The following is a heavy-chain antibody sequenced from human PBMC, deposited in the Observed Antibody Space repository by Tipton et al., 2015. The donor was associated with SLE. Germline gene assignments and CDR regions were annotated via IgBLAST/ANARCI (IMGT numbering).Heavy chain of an antibody. Sequence: TLSLTCTVSGGSISSHYWSWIRQPAGKGLEWIGYIYTTGYYSYNPSLKSRATISVDTSKNQFSLQLNSVTPEDTAVYYCARALTGDPYYFDYWGQGTLVTVSS. D-gene: IGHD7-27*01. V-gene: IGHV4-4*09. J-gene: IGHJ4*02. CDR2: IYTTGYY. CDR1: GGSISSHY. CDR3: ARALTGDPYYFDY.